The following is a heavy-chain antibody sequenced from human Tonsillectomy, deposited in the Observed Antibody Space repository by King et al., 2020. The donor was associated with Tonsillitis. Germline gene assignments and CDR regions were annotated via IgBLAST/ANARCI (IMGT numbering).Heavy chain of an antibody. CDR2: ASGRGASR. Sequence: VQLVESGGNLVQPGGSLRLSCVASGFTFSSYAMNWVRQVPGKGLEWVSTASGRGASRNYADALQGRFSLSRDNSKNTRYLQMDSLKVEDASVYYCAKIHRYSVNYLDAFDSWGQGTMVTVSS. V-gene: IGHV3-23*04. J-gene: IGHJ3*02. CDR1: GFTFSSYA. CDR3: AKIHRYSVNYLDAFDS. D-gene: IGHD1-26*01.